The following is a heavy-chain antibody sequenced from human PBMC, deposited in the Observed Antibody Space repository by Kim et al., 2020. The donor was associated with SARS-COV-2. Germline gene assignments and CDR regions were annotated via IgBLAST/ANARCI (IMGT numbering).Heavy chain of an antibody. CDR1: GGSISSSSYY. J-gene: IGHJ3*02. Sequence: SETLSLTCTVSGGSISSSSYYWGWIRQPPGKGLEWIGSIYYSGSTYYNPSLKSRVTISVDTSKNQFSLKLSSVTAADTAVYYCARHIQSADAFDIWGQGTMVTVSS. CDR3: ARHIQSADAFDI. V-gene: IGHV4-39*01. CDR2: IYYSGST.